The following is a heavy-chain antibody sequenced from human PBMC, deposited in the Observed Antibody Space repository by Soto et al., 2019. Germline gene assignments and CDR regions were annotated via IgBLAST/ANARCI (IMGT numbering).Heavy chain of an antibody. CDR3: AKDIYSYGPTMSGMDV. CDR1: GFIFSGYG. D-gene: IGHD5-18*01. Sequence: GGSLRLSCATSGFIFSGYGMHWVRQAPGKGLEWVAAISFNGGNKYYVDSVKGRFTISRDSSKNSVYLQMNSLRAEDTAVYYCAKDIYSYGPTMSGMDVWGQGTTVTVSS. J-gene: IGHJ6*02. V-gene: IGHV3-30*18. CDR2: ISFNGGNK.